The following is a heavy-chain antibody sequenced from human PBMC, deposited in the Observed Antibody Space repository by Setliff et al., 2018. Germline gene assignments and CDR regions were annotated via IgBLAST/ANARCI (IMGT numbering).Heavy chain of an antibody. V-gene: IGHV4-61*02. J-gene: IGHJ6*02. CDR1: GGSISSSSYY. Sequence: SETLSLTCTVSGGSISSSSYYWGWIRQPAGKGLEWIGRIYTSGSTYYNPSLKSRVTISVDTSKNQFSLKLSSVTAADTAVYYCARDRQYCSSTSCYTSYFYYYAMDIWGQGTTVTVSS. D-gene: IGHD2-2*02. CDR2: IYTSGST. CDR3: ARDRQYCSSTSCYTSYFYYYAMDI.